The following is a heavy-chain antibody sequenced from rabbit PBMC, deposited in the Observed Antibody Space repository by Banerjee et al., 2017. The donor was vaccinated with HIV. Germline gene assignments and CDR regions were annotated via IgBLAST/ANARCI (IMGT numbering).Heavy chain of an antibody. J-gene: IGHJ4*01. CDR1: GFDLSSYYY. CDR3: ARSPYSSGSYYFNL. D-gene: IGHD1-1*01. CDR2: IYTSSGST. V-gene: IGHV1S43*01. Sequence: QEQLEESGGGLVKPGGTLTLTCKASGFDLSSYYYMCWVRQAPGKGLELIACIYTSSGSTWYASWAKGRFTISKTSSTTVTLQMTSLTAADTATYFCARSPYSSGSYYFNLWGPGTLVTVS.